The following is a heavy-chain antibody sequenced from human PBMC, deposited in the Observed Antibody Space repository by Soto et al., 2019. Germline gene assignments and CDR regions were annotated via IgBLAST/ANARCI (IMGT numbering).Heavy chain of an antibody. CDR2: IYYSGST. Sequence: PSETLSLTCTVSGGSISSYYWSWIRQPPGKGLGWIGYIYYSGSTNYNPSLKSRVTISVDTSKNQFSLKLSSVTAADTAVYYCERVAGGLFDYWGQGTLVTVSS. V-gene: IGHV4-59*01. D-gene: IGHD3-16*01. CDR1: GGSISSYY. CDR3: ERVAGGLFDY. J-gene: IGHJ4*02.